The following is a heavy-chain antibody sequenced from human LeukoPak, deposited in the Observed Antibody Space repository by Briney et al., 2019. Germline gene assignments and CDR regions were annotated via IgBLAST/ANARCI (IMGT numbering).Heavy chain of an antibody. V-gene: IGHV3-23*01. CDR1: GGSISSSN. Sequence: PSETLSLTCAVSGGSISSSNWWSWVRQAPGKGLEWVSVISGSGGNTYYADSVKGRFTISRDNSKNTLYLQMNSLRAEDTAVYYCAKDQRWESPHYLDSCGQGTLVTVSS. J-gene: IGHJ4*02. CDR2: ISGSGGNT. D-gene: IGHD1-26*01. CDR3: AKDQRWESPHYLDS.